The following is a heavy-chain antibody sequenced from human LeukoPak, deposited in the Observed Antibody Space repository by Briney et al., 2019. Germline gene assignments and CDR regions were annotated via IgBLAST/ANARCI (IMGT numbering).Heavy chain of an antibody. V-gene: IGHV1-69*13. D-gene: IGHD6-19*01. J-gene: IGHJ4*02. Sequence: SVKVSCKASLGTFSSYAISWVRQAPGQGLEWMGGIIPIFGTANYAQKFQGRVTITADESTSTAYMELSSLRSEDTAVYYCASGRIAVAGPFDYWGQGTLVTVSS. CDR3: ASGRIAVAGPFDY. CDR1: LGTFSSYA. CDR2: IIPIFGTA.